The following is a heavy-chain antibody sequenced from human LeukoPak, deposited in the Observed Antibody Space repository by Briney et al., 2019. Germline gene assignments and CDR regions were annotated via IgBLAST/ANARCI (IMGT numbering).Heavy chain of an antibody. CDR2: IINSGST. Sequence: SETLSLTCAVYGGSFSGYSWSWIRHPPGKGLEWIGKIINSGSTNYNPSLKSRVTISVDTSKNQFSLKLSSVTAADTAVYYCARRVSSSGWYSDDGKGISDWFDPWGQGTLVTVSS. J-gene: IGHJ5*02. V-gene: IGHV4-34*12. CDR1: GGSFSGYS. CDR3: ARRVSSSGWYSDDGKGISDWFDP. D-gene: IGHD6-19*01.